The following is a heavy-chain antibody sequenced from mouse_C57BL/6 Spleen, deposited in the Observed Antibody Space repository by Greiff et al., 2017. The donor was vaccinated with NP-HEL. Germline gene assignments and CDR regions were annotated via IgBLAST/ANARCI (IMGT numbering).Heavy chain of an antibody. CDR1: GYTFTDYY. V-gene: IGHV1-26*01. Sequence: EVQLQQSGPELVKPGASVKISCKASGYTFTDYYMNWVKQSHGKSLEWIGDINPNNGGTSYNQKFKGKATLTVDKSSSTAYMELRSLTSEDSAVYYCARALYVHFDYWGQGTTLTVSS. J-gene: IGHJ2*01. CDR3: ARALYVHFDY. D-gene: IGHD1-3*01. CDR2: INPNNGGT.